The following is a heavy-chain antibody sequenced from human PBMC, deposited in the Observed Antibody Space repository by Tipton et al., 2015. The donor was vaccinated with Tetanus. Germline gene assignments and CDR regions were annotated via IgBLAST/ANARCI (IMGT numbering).Heavy chain of an antibody. CDR2: IYHSGAT. V-gene: IGHV4-61*01. D-gene: IGHD4-11*01. Sequence: GLVKPSETLSLTCTVFGGSVSGSSHYWSWIRQPPGKPLEWVGYIYHSGATNYNPSLKSRVTISVDTSKNQFSLKLRSVTAADTAVYYCARDSNFYSYSYKGMDVWGQGTTVTVSS. CDR1: GGSVSGSSHY. J-gene: IGHJ6*02. CDR3: ARDSNFYSYSYKGMDV.